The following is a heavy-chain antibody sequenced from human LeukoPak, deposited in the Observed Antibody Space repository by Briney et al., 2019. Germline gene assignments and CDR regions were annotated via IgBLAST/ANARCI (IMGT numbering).Heavy chain of an antibody. CDR3: AKEKYYYDSSGYDY. Sequence: GRSLRLSCAASGFTFSSYDMHWVRQAPGKGLEWVAVISYDGSNKYYADSVKGRFTISRDNSKNTLYLQMNSLRAEDTAVYYCAKEKYYYDSSGYDYWGQGTLVTVSS. CDR1: GFTFSSYD. V-gene: IGHV3-30*18. D-gene: IGHD3-22*01. CDR2: ISYDGSNK. J-gene: IGHJ4*02.